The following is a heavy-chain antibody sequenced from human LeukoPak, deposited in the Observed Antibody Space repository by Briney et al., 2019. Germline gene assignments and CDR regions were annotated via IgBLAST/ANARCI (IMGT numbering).Heavy chain of an antibody. D-gene: IGHD3-3*01. Sequence: PSETLSLTCAVYGGSFSGYYRSWIRQPPGKGLEWIGEINHSGSTNYNPSLKSRVTISVDTSKNQFSLKLSSVTAADTAVYYCARGHRGYYDFWSGYYYWGQGTLVTVSS. CDR3: ARGHRGYYDFWSGYYY. CDR2: INHSGST. CDR1: GGSFSGYY. V-gene: IGHV4-34*01. J-gene: IGHJ4*02.